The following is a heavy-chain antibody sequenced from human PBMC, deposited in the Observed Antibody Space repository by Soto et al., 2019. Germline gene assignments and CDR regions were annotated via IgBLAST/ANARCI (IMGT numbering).Heavy chain of an antibody. CDR2: ITPMFGVP. D-gene: IGHD2-2*02. V-gene: IGHV1-69*12. CDR3: ARDAEKIYAFYF. CDR1: GGSFHNFA. Sequence: QVHLVQSGAEVKEPGSSVRVSCKASGGSFHNFAFNWVRQAPGQGLQWMGDITPMFGVPEYAQNLQDRLTITADDSTETIYMELRSLRSEDTAMYYCARDAEKIYAFYFWGPGTMVTVSS. J-gene: IGHJ3*01.